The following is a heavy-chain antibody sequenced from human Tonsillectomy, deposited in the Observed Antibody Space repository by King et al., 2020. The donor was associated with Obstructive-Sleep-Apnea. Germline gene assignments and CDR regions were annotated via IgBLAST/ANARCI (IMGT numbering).Heavy chain of an antibody. CDR2: IVVGSVNT. D-gene: IGHD3-22*01. V-gene: IGHV1-58*02. CDR3: AADMGDYYDSRGYFESGHYY. CDR1: GFTFTNYA. Sequence: HLVESGPEVKKPGTSVTVSCKASGFTFTNYAMQWVLQARAQRLDCIGCIVVGSVNTNLAQNLQQRFIIARDMSTGTAYMELSSLVSEETAVYYCAADMGDYYDSRGYFESGHYYWGQGTLVTVSS. J-gene: IGHJ4*02.